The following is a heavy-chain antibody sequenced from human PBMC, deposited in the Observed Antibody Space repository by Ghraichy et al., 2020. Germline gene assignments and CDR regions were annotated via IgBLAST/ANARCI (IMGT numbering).Heavy chain of an antibody. Sequence: GESLNISCAASGFTFSIYWMHWVRQAPGKGLVWVSRISSDGSSTSYADSVKGRFTISRDSAKNTLYLQMNSLRAEDTAVYYCARRRAAAALCAFDIWGQGTMVTVSS. CDR2: ISSDGSST. CDR3: ARRRAAAALCAFDI. CDR1: GFTFSIYW. D-gene: IGHD6-13*01. V-gene: IGHV3-74*01. J-gene: IGHJ3*02.